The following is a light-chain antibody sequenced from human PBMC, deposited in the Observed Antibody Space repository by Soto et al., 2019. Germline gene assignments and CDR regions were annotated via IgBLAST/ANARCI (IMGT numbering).Light chain of an antibody. J-gene: IGKJ1*01. V-gene: IGKV1-9*01. CDR3: QQLKSYPAT. Sequence: DIQLTQSPSFLSASVGDRVTITCRASQGISSYLAWYQQKPGQAPRLLIYAASTLQTGVPSRFSGSGSGTGLTLAISSLQPEDFATYYCQQLKSYPATFGQGTKVEIK. CDR1: QGISSY. CDR2: AAS.